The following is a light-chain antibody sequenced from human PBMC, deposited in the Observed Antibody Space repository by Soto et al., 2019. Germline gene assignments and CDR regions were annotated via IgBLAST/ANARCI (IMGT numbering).Light chain of an antibody. J-gene: IGKJ1*01. CDR2: GAS. Sequence: EIVMTQSPATLSVSPGERATLSCRASQSVSSNLAWYQQKPGQAPRLLIYGASTRATGIPARFSGSGSGTEFTLTISSLQSEDFAVHYCQQYNNWPWTFGQGTKV. CDR1: QSVSSN. V-gene: IGKV3-15*01. CDR3: QQYNNWPWT.